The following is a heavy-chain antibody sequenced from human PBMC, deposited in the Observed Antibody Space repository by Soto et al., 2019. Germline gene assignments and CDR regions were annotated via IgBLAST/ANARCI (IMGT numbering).Heavy chain of an antibody. CDR3: ARDTRGLGSSWYEGREYFQH. J-gene: IGHJ1*01. Sequence: VQLVESGGGLVKPGGSLRLSCAASGFSFSSYGMHWVRQAPGKGLEWVAVISYDGSNKYYADSVKGRFTISRDNSKNTLYLQMDSLRAEDTAVYYCARDTRGLGSSWYEGREYFQHWGQGTLVTVSS. V-gene: IGHV3-30*03. CDR1: GFSFSSYG. D-gene: IGHD6-13*01. CDR2: ISYDGSNK.